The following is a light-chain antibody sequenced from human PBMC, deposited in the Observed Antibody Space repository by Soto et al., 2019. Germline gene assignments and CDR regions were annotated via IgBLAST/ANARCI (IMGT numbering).Light chain of an antibody. CDR2: DAS. CDR3: QQYDTYYT. J-gene: IGKJ2*01. CDR1: QSVTSTY. V-gene: IGKV3-20*01. Sequence: PGERATLSCRASQSVTSTYLAWYQRKPGQAPRLLIYDASSRATGVPDRFSGSGSGTEFILTISRLQSEDFAVYYCQQYDTYYTFGQGTKVDIK.